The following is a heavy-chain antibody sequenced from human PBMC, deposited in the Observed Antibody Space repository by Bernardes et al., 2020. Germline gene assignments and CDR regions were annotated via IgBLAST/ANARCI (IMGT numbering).Heavy chain of an antibody. J-gene: IGHJ4*03. D-gene: IGHD3-22*01. CDR1: GFTFNKFA. V-gene: IGHV3-64D*06. Sequence: GGSLRLSCSASGFTFNKFAMHWVRRAPGKGLQYVSGISSNGGATNYADSVKGRFTISRDNSKNTLYLQMSSLRTEDTGLYYCVKDVYYYDSSGYLDYWGQGTLVTVSS. CDR3: VKDVYYYDSSGYLDY. CDR2: ISSNGGAT.